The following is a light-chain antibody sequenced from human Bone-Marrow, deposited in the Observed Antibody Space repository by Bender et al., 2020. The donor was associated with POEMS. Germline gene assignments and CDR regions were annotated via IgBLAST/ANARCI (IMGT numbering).Light chain of an antibody. CDR1: SNDVGFYKY. J-gene: IGLJ2*01. Sequence: QSALTQPASVSGSPGQSITISCTGGSNDVGFYKYVSWYQQRPGGVPKLIIYDVVNRHSGVSDRFSGSKSGNTASLAISGLQAEDEANYYCTSYTLTNTVIFGGGTKLTVL. CDR3: TSYTLTNTVI. V-gene: IGLV2-14*03. CDR2: DVV.